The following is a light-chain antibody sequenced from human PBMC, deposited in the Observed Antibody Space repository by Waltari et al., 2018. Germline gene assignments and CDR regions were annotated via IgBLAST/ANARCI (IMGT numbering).Light chain of an antibody. V-gene: IGLV2-14*01. CDR1: SSDIGGYDY. J-gene: IGLJ2*01. CDR2: GVT. CDR3: SSHTRSSTHV. Sequence: QSALTQPASVSGSPGQSITISCTGTSSDIGGYDYVSWYQQHPGKAPKLMIYGVTNRPSGVPNRFTGSKSGNTASLTISGLQAEDEADYYCSSHTRSSTHVFGGGTKVTVL.